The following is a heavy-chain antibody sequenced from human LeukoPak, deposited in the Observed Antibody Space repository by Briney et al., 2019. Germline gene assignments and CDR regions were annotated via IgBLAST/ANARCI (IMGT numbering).Heavy chain of an antibody. CDR2: IRSKAYGGTT. CDR3: TSFYYYDSMGG. J-gene: IGHJ4*02. Sequence: GGSLRLSCIASGFTFGDYAMSWFRQAPGKGLEWVGFIRSKAYGGTTEYAASVKGRFTISRDDSKSIAYLQMNSLKTEDTAVYYCTSFYYYDSMGGWGQGTLVTVSS. CDR1: GFTFGDYA. D-gene: IGHD3-22*01. V-gene: IGHV3-49*03.